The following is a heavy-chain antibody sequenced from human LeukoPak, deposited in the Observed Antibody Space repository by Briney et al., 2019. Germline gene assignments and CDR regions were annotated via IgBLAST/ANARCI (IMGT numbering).Heavy chain of an antibody. CDR1: GGSFRVYY. CDR3: ARRGYSCSWYVRLLKRINWFDP. Sequence: SETLSVTCADYGGSFRVYYWSWIRQPPGEGLEWVGEINHSVSTNYNLSLKSRVTIPVATSKNQSSLNLSSVTAADTAEYCCARRGYSCSWYVRLLKRINWFDPWGEGTLVTVCS. CDR2: INHSVST. J-gene: IGHJ5*02. D-gene: IGHD6-13*01. V-gene: IGHV4-34*01.